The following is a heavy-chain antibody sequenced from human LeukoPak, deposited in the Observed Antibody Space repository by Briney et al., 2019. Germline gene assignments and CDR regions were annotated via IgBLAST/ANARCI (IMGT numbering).Heavy chain of an antibody. CDR3: ARHEGALFGIVVVPAAIPYYFDY. J-gene: IGHJ4*02. V-gene: IGHV4-38-2*01. D-gene: IGHD2-2*02. CDR1: GYSISSGYY. Sequence: SETLSLTCAVSGYSISSGYYWGWIRQPPGKGLEWIGSIYHSGSTYYNPSLKSRVTISVDTSKNQFSLKLSSVTAADTAVYYCARHEGALFGIVVVPAAIPYYFDYWGQGTLVTVSS. CDR2: IYHSGST.